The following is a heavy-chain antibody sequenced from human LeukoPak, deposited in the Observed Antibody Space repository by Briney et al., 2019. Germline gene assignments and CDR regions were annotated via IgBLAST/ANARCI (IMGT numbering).Heavy chain of an antibody. D-gene: IGHD3-22*01. V-gene: IGHV4-39*07. CDR1: GGSISSSSYY. Sequence: PSETLSLTCTVSGGSISSSSYYWGWIRQPPGKGLEWIGSIYYSGSTYYHPSLKSRVTISVDTSKNQFSLKLSSVTAADTAVYYCARGATFYYDSSGYRGFDYWGQGTLVTVSS. J-gene: IGHJ4*02. CDR3: ARGATFYYDSSGYRGFDY. CDR2: IYYSGST.